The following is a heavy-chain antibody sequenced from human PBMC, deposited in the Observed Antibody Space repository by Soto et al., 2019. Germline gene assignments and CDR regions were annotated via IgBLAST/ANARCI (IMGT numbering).Heavy chain of an antibody. CDR2: MNPNSGNT. J-gene: IGHJ4*02. Sequence: QVQLVQSGAEVKKPGASVKVSCKASGYTFTSYDINWVRQATGQGLEWMGWMNPNSGNTGYAQKFQGILTSTRNTSMRRAHMELSTLRPEDTPVYYCARERAVAGFDYGGQGTLVTVSS. CDR1: GYTFTSYD. CDR3: ARERAVAGFDY. D-gene: IGHD6-19*01. V-gene: IGHV1-8*01.